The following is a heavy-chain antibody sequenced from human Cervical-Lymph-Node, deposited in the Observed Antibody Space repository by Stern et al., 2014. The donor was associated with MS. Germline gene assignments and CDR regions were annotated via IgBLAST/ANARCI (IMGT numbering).Heavy chain of an antibody. D-gene: IGHD5-12*01. J-gene: IGHJ4*02. Sequence: QLQLQESGPGLVKPSGTLSLTCAVSGGSISDTNWWGWVRQTPGMGLEWIGEIYHSGTANLSPSLKSRVTMSVDKSKNQFSREVKSVTAADTAIYYCARVNSGYNWFDYWGQGTQVTVSS. CDR1: GGSISDTNW. CDR3: ARVNSGYNWFDY. CDR2: IYHSGTA. V-gene: IGHV4-4*02.